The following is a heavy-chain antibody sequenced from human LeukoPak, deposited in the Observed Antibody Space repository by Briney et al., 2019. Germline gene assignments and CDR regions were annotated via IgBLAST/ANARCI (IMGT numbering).Heavy chain of an antibody. CDR1: GGSFSGYY. CDR2: INHSGST. D-gene: IGHD3-3*01. J-gene: IGHJ6*03. Sequence: SETLSLTCAVYGGSFSGYYWSWIRQTPEKGLEWIGEINHSGSTNYNPSLMSRVTISVDTSKNQFSLNLSSVTAADTAVFYCARTKGDFWSGYFSYYYMDVWGKGTTVTVSS. V-gene: IGHV4-34*01. CDR3: ARTKGDFWSGYFSYYYMDV.